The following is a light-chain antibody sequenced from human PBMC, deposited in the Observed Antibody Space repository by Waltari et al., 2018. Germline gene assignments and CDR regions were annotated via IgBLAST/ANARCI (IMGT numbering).Light chain of an antibody. J-gene: IGKJ4*01. Sequence: DIQMTQSPASLSASVGDRVNITCQASHDISNYLNWYQQKPGKAPKLLIYDASNLETGVPTRFSGSGSGTDFTFTISSLQPEDIATYYCQQYDSLPPDFGGGTKVEIK. CDR3: QQYDSLPPD. CDR2: DAS. V-gene: IGKV1-33*01. CDR1: HDISNY.